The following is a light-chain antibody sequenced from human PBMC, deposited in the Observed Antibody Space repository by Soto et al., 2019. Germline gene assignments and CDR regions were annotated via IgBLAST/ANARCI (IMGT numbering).Light chain of an antibody. J-gene: IGLJ1*01. V-gene: IGLV1-44*01. CDR3: AAWDASLNGYV. CDR2: SNN. Sequence: QSVLTQPPSASGTPGQRVTISCSGSSSNIGSNTVNWYQQLPGTAPKLLIYSNNQRPSGVPDRFSGSKSGTSASLAISGLQSEDEPDYYCAAWDASLNGYVFGTGTKVTVL. CDR1: SSNIGSNT.